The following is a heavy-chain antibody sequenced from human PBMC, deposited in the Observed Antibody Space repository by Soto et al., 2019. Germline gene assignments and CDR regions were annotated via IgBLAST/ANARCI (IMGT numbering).Heavy chain of an antibody. CDR2: ISYDGSNK. V-gene: IGHV3-30-3*01. CDR1: GFTFSSYA. J-gene: IGHJ4*02. D-gene: IGHD6-13*01. CDR3: ARAFLAAAGTIDY. Sequence: GGSLRLSCAASGFTFSSYAMHWVRQAPGKGLEWVAVISYDGSNKYYADSVKGRFTISRDNSKNTLYLQMNSLRAEDTAVYYCARAFLAAAGTIDYWGQGTLVTVSS.